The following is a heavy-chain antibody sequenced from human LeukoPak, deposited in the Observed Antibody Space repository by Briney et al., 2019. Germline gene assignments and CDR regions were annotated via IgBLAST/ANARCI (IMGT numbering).Heavy chain of an antibody. J-gene: IGHJ3*01. Sequence: PGGSLRLSCAGSEFTFSAYAMTWVRQVSGKGLEWVSAISGSGGSTYYADSVKGRFTISRDNSKNTLYLQMNSLRAEDTAVYYCAKDPHYDSPGGQGTMVTVSS. D-gene: IGHD3-22*01. CDR2: ISGSGGST. CDR3: AKDPHYDSP. V-gene: IGHV3-23*01. CDR1: EFTFSAYA.